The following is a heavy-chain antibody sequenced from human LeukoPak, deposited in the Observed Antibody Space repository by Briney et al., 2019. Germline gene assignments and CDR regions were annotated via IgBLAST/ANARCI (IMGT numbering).Heavy chain of an antibody. Sequence: GGSLRLSCAASGFTLSIYGMHCVRQAPGEGLEWVVFIRYDGSNKYYADSVKGRFTISRDNSKNTQYQQMNSLRADGTAVYYCAKEGVFYSNYVGYFDYWGQGTLVTVSS. V-gene: IGHV3-30*02. CDR2: IRYDGSNK. J-gene: IGHJ4*02. CDR3: AKEGVFYSNYVGYFDY. CDR1: GFTLSIYG. D-gene: IGHD4-11*01.